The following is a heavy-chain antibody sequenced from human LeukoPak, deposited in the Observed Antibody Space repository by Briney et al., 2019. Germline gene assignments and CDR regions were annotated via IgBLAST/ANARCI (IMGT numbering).Heavy chain of an antibody. CDR1: GGSISSSSYY. D-gene: IGHD1-26*01. CDR3: ARQRGSYYGFEYYFDY. Sequence: SEALSLTCTVSGGSISSSSYYWGWIRQPPGKGLEWIGSIYYSGSTYYNPSLKSRVTTSVDTSKNQFSLKLSSVTAADTAVYYCARQRGSYYGFEYYFDYWGQGTLVTVSS. J-gene: IGHJ4*02. V-gene: IGHV4-39*01. CDR2: IYYSGST.